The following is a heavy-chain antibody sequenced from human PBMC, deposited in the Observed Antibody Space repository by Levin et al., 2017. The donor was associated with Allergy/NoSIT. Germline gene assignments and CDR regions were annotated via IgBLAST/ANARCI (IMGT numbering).Heavy chain of an antibody. D-gene: IGHD3-10*01. J-gene: IGHJ4*02. Sequence: GESLKISCAASGFTFNIYWMHWVRQAPGKGLVWLSRIKGDGSTTSYADSVKGRFTISRDNAKNTVSLQMNSLRPDDTAVYYCFASRSYSGYWGQGTLVTVSS. CDR2: IKGDGSTT. CDR1: GFTFNIYW. V-gene: IGHV3-74*01. CDR3: FASRSYSGY.